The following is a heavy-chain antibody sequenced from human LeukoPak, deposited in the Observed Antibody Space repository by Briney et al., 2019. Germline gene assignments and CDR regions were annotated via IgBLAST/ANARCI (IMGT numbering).Heavy chain of an antibody. Sequence: GASVKVSCKASGYTFTSYAMHWVRQAPGQRLEWMGWINAGNGNTKYSQKFQGRVTITRDTSASTACMELSSLRSEDTAVYYCARSPPRQWLVIDDYWGQGTLVTVSS. CDR2: INAGNGNT. D-gene: IGHD6-19*01. CDR1: GYTFTSYA. CDR3: ARSPPRQWLVIDDY. V-gene: IGHV1-3*01. J-gene: IGHJ4*02.